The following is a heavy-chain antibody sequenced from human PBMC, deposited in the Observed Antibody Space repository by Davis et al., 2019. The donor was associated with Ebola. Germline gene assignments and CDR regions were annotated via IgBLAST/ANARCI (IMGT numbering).Heavy chain of an antibody. CDR1: GFTFGNSA. J-gene: IGHJ4*02. Sequence: GESLKISCAASGFTFGNSAMTWVRPAPGKGLEWVSRISGNGDKTYYTDSVKGRFTISRDNSKSTLYLQLISLRAEDTALYYCVKDEGDFYTDYPDYWGQGTLVTVST. D-gene: IGHD2-21*02. CDR3: VKDEGDFYTDYPDY. CDR2: ISGNGDKT. V-gene: IGHV3-23*01.